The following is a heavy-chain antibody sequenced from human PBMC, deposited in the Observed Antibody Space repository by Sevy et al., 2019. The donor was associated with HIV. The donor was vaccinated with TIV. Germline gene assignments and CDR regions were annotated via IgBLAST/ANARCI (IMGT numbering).Heavy chain of an antibody. CDR3: ARVRAARLGGYYGMDV. V-gene: IGHV3-48*02. CDR1: GFTFSSYG. D-gene: IGHD6-6*01. J-gene: IGHJ6*02. Sequence: GGSLRLSCAASGFTFSSYGVNWVRQAPGKGLEWVSYISSSIITIYYADSVKGRFTISRDNAKNSLYLQMNSLRDEDTAVYYCARVRAARLGGYYGMDVWGQGTTVTVSS. CDR2: ISSSIITI.